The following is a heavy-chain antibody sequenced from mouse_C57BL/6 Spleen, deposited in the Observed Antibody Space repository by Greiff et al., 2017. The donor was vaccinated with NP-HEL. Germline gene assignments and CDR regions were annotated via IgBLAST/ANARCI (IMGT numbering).Heavy chain of an antibody. CDR1: GFTFSDYY. V-gene: IGHV5-12*01. J-gene: IGHJ1*03. CDR2: ISNGGGST. D-gene: IGHD1-1*01. CDR3: ARRYYYGSSWYFDV. Sequence: EVKVEESGGGLVQPGGSLKLSCAASGFTFSDYYMYWVRQTPEKRLEWVAYISNGGGSTYYPDTVKGRFTISRDNAKNTLYLQMSRLKSEDTAMYYCARRYYYGSSWYFDVWGTGTTVTVSS.